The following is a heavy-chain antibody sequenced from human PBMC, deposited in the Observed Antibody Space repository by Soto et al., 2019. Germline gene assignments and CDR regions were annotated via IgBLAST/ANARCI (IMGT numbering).Heavy chain of an antibody. Sequence: EVKLLESGGGLVQPGGSLRLSCAASGFTVSSYSMSWVRQAREKGLEWVSAITSIGGATYYADSVKGRFTISRDNSKNTLYLQMNSLRAEDTAIYYCAKVTWTGFENYWGQGTLVTVSS. V-gene: IGHV3-23*01. CDR3: AKVTWTGFENY. J-gene: IGHJ4*02. CDR2: ITSIGGAT. CDR1: GFTVSSYS. D-gene: IGHD3-3*01.